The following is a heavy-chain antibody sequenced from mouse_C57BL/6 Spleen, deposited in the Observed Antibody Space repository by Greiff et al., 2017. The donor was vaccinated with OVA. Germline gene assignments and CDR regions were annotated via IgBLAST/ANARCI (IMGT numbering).Heavy chain of an antibody. D-gene: IGHD2-5*01. Sequence: VQLQESGAELVKPGASVKLSCKASGYTFTEYTIHWVKQRSGQGLEWIGWFYPGSGRIKYNEKFKDKATLTADKSSSTVYMELSRLTSEDSAVYFCARHEKGSYYSNYVGYFDVWGTGTTVTVSS. CDR3: ARHEKGSYYSNYVGYFDV. CDR2: FYPGSGRI. CDR1: GYTFTEYT. J-gene: IGHJ1*03. V-gene: IGHV1-62-2*01.